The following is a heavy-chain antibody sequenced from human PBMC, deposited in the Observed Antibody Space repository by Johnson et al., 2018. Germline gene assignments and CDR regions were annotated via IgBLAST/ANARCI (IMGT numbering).Heavy chain of an antibody. CDR2: IWYDGSNK. Sequence: VQLVESGGGVVQPGRSLRLSCAASGFTFSSYGMHWVRQAPGKGLEWVAVIWYDGSNKYYADSVKGRFTISRDNSKNTLYLQMNSLGAGDTDVYYCAKNFHYYGSGSYRVYYGLVVWGQGATVTVSS. CDR1: GFTFSSYG. CDR3: AKNFHYYGSGSYRVYYGLVV. V-gene: IGHV3-30*18. J-gene: IGHJ6*02. D-gene: IGHD3-10*01.